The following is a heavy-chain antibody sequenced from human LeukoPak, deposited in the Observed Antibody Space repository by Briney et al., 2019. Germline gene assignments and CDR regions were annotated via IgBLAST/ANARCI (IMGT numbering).Heavy chain of an antibody. J-gene: IGHJ4*02. CDR2: IYYSGST. V-gene: IGHV4-59*01. Sequence: PSETLSLTCTVSGGSISSYYWSWIRQPPGKGLEWIGYIYYSGSTNYNPSLKSRVTISVDTSKNQFSLKLSSVTAADTAVYYCAREFLDREQQLAFDYWGQGTLVTVSS. D-gene: IGHD6-13*01. CDR1: GGSISSYY. CDR3: AREFLDREQQLAFDY.